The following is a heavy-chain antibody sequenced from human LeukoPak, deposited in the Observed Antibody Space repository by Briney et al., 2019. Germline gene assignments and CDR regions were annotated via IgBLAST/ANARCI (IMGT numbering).Heavy chain of an antibody. D-gene: IGHD3-22*01. CDR1: GGSISSTSSY. V-gene: IGHV4-39*02. J-gene: IGHJ4*02. Sequence: SETLSLTCTVSGGSISSTSSYWGWIRQPPGEGLEWIGNIYYTGSTYYNPSLKSRVTISVDTSKNQFSLKLSSVTAADTAVYYCARESGYYDTSGYSFGYWGRERWSPSPQ. CDR2: IYYTGST. CDR3: ARESGYYDTSGYSFGY.